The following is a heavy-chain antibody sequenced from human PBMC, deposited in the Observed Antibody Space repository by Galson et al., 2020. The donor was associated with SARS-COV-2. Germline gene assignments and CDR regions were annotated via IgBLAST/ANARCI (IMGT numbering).Heavy chain of an antibody. V-gene: IGHV4-39*01. CDR1: GGSISSGGSISTVVYC. Sequence: SETLSLTCSVSGGSISSGGSISTVVYCHDFIRRPAGKGLEWIGSICPSGNIYYNPSLKSRLTISKDTSKNQWSLRLTSVTAADTAVYYCARRRGEVDWFDPWGQGTLVTVSS. CDR3: ARRRGEVDWFDP. D-gene: IGHD2-2*01. CDR2: ICPSGNI. J-gene: IGHJ5*02.